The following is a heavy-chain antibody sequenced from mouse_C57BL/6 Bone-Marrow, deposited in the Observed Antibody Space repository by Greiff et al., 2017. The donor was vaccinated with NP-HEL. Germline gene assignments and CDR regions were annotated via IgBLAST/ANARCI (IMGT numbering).Heavy chain of an antibody. CDR3: TRSSNYVGFDY. J-gene: IGHJ2*01. V-gene: IGHV1-15*01. CDR2: IDPETGGT. Sequence: QVHVKQSGAELVRPGASVTLSCKASGYTFTDYEMHWVKQTPVHGLEWIGAIDPETGGTAYNQKFKGKAILTADKSSSTAYMELRSLTSEDSAVYYCTRSSNYVGFDYWGQGTTLTVSS. CDR1: GYTFTDYE. D-gene: IGHD2-5*01.